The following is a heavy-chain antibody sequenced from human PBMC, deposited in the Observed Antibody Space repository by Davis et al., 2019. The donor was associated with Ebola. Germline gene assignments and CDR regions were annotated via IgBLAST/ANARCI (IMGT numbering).Heavy chain of an antibody. Sequence: SETLSLTCTVSGGSISSSSYYWGWIRQPPGKGLEWIGNIYYSGSTYYNPSLKSRVTISVDTSKNQFSLKLSSVTAADTAVYYCAMVDYYYYGMDVWGQGTTVTVSS. CDR1: GGSISSSSYY. CDR3: AMVDYYYYGMDV. V-gene: IGHV4-39*01. J-gene: IGHJ6*02. CDR2: IYYSGST.